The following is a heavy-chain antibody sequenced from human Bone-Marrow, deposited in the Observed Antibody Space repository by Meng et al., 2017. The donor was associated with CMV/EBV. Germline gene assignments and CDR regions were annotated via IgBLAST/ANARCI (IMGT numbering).Heavy chain of an antibody. CDR3: ARAVTGVFERGLDY. J-gene: IGHJ4*02. V-gene: IGHV4-39*07. CDR2: IYYSGST. Sequence: SETLSLTCSVSGGSISSSSYYWGWIRQPPGKGLEWIGSIYYSGSTNYNPSLKSRVTISVDTSKNQFSLKLSSVTAADTAVYYCARAVTGVFERGLDYWGQGTLVTVSS. D-gene: IGHD4-17*01. CDR1: GGSISSSSYY.